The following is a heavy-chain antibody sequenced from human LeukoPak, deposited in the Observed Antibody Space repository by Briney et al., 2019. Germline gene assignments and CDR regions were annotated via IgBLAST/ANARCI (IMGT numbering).Heavy chain of an antibody. D-gene: IGHD6-19*01. CDR2: ISYDGSNK. CDR1: GFTFSSYA. J-gene: IGHJ5*02. CDR3: ARDSGYSSVPRWFDP. V-gene: IGHV3-30*04. Sequence: GGSLRLSCAASGFTFSSYAMHWVRQAPGKGLELVAVISYDGSNKYYADSVKGRFTISRDNSKNTLYLQMNSLRAEDTAVYYCARDSGYSSVPRWFDPWGQGTLVTVSS.